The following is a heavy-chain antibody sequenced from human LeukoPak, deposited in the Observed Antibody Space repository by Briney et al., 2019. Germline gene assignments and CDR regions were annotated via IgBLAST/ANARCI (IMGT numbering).Heavy chain of an antibody. CDR2: IYYSGST. J-gene: IGHJ6*02. CDR1: GGSISSSSYY. CDR3: ARLGGAYFKGGMDV. Sequence: PSETLSLTCTVPGGSISSSSYYWGWIRQPPGKGLEWIGSIYYSGSTYYNPSLKSRVTISVDTSKNQFSLELSSVTAADTAVYYCARLGGAYFKGGMDVWGQGTTVTVSS. V-gene: IGHV4-39*07. D-gene: IGHD2-21*01.